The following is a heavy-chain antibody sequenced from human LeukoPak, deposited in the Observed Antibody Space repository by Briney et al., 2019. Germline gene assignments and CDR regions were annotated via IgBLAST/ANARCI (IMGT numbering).Heavy chain of an antibody. CDR3: AKVVDFWSGYPSSDP. D-gene: IGHD3-3*01. CDR2: ISGSGGST. V-gene: IGHV3-23*01. J-gene: IGHJ5*02. Sequence: GGSLRLSCAASGFTFSSYAMSWVRQAPGKGLEWVSAISGSGGSTYYADSVKGRFTISRDNSKNTLYLQMNSLRAEDTAVYYCAKVVDFWSGYPSSDPWGQGTLVTVSS. CDR1: GFTFSSYA.